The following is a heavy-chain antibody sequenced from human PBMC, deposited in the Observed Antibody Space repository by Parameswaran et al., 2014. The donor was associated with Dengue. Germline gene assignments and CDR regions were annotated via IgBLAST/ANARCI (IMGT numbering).Heavy chain of an antibody. CDR2: INQDGSEK. V-gene: IGHV3-7*01. D-gene: IGHD2-2*01. Sequence: VRQAPGKGLEWVANINQDGSEKYSVDSVKGRFTISRDNAKNSLFLQMNSLRAEDTAVYYCAREAYCSTPSCYLYYYYYYMDVWGKGTTVTVSS. J-gene: IGHJ6*03. CDR3: AREAYCSTPSCYLYYYYYYMDV.